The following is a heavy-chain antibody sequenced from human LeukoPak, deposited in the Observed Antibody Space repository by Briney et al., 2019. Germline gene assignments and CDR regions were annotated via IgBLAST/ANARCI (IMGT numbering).Heavy chain of an antibody. V-gene: IGHV4-59*01. J-gene: IGHJ4*02. D-gene: IGHD3-16*01. CDR2: IYYSGST. CDR3: AGGVRGSTSY. CDR1: GGSISSYY. Sequence: SETLSLTCTVSGGSISSYYWSWIRQPPGKGLEWIGYIYYSGSTNYNPSLKSRVTISVDTSKNQFSLKLSSVTAADTAVYYCAGGVRGSTSYWGQGTLVTVSS.